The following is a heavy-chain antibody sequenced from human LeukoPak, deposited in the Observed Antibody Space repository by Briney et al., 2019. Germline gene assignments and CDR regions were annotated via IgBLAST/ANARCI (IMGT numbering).Heavy chain of an antibody. CDR3: AREKDDYVWGSYLWVY. V-gene: IGHV1-69*05. CDR2: IIPIFGTA. D-gene: IGHD3-16*02. Sequence: ASVKVSCKASGGTFSSYAISWVRQAPGHGLEWMGRIIPIFGTANYAQKFQGRVTITTDESTSTAYMELSSLRSEDTAVYYCAREKDDYVWGSYLWVYWGQGTLVTVSS. J-gene: IGHJ4*02. CDR1: GGTFSSYA.